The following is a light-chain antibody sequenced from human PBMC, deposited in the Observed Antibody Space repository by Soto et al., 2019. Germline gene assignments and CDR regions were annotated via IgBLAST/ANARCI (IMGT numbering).Light chain of an antibody. CDR1: QGITGY. CDR3: QQYLGYPRT. CDR2: GAS. V-gene: IGKV1-8*01. J-gene: IGKJ1*01. Sequence: AIRMTQSPSSFSASTGDRVTITCRASQGITGYLAWYQQKPGKAPKLLIYGASTLQSGAPSRFSGSGSGTECTLTISSLQPQDSATYYCQQYLGYPRTFGQGTKVEIK.